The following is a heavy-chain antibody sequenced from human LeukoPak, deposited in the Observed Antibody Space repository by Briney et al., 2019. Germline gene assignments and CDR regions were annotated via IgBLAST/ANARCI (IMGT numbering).Heavy chain of an antibody. CDR1: GYTFTGYY. V-gene: IGHV1-2*04. D-gene: IGHD1-26*01. Sequence: ASVKVSCKASGYTFTGYYMHWVRQAPGQGLEWMGWINPNSGGTNYAQKFQGWVTMTRDTSISAAYMELSRLRSDDTAVYYCARDGAVGATGFEAGDYWGQGTLVTVSS. CDR3: ARDGAVGATGFEAGDY. J-gene: IGHJ4*02. CDR2: INPNSGGT.